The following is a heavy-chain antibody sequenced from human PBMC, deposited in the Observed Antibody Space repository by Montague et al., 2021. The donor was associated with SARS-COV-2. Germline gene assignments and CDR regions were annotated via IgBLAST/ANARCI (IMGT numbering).Heavy chain of an antibody. Sequence: SLRLSCAASGFTFSSYAMHWVRRSPGKGLEWVAVISYDGSNKYYADSVKGRFTISRDNSKNTLCLQMNSLRAEDTAVYYCARSRSGSDYKPKRFDPWGQGTLVTVSS. D-gene: IGHD3-10*01. CDR2: ISYDGSNK. V-gene: IGHV3-30-3*01. J-gene: IGHJ5*02. CDR3: ARSRSGSDYKPKRFDP. CDR1: GFTFSSYA.